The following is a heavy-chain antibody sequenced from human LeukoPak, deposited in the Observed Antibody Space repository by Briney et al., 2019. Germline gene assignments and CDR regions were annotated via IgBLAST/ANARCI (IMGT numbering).Heavy chain of an antibody. CDR2: IYSGGST. Sequence: GGSLRLSCAASGFTVSSNYVSWVRQAPGKGLEWVSVIYSGGSTYYADSVKGRFTISRDNSKNTLYLQMNSLRAEDTAVYYCARDSDDYGIYYGMDVWGQGTTVTVSS. J-gene: IGHJ6*02. CDR3: ARDSDDYGIYYGMDV. D-gene: IGHD4-17*01. V-gene: IGHV3-66*01. CDR1: GFTVSSNY.